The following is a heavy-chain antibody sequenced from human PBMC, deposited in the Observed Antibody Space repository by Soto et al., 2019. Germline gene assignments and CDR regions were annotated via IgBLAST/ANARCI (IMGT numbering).Heavy chain of an antibody. CDR3: AKGAVVAARLIGYFDY. J-gene: IGHJ4*02. Sequence: PGGSLRLSCAASGFTFSDYYMSWIRQAPGKGLEWVSAISGSGGSTYYADSVKGRFTISRDNSKNTLYLQMNSLRAEDTAVYYCAKGAVVAARLIGYFDYWGQGTLVTVSS. CDR1: GFTFSDYY. V-gene: IGHV3-23*01. CDR2: ISGSGGST. D-gene: IGHD2-15*01.